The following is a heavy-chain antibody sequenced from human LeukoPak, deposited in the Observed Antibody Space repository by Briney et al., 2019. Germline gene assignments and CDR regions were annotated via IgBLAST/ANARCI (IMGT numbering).Heavy chain of an antibody. CDR3: ARQPHGGLDY. J-gene: IGHJ4*02. V-gene: IGHV3-21*01. D-gene: IGHD4-23*01. Sequence: GGSLRLSCAASGFTFSSYGMHWVRQAPGKGLEWVSSISSSSSYIYYADSVKGRFTISRDNAKNSLYLQMNSLRAEDTAVYYCARQPHGGLDYWGQGTLVTVSS. CDR2: ISSSSSYI. CDR1: GFTFSSYG.